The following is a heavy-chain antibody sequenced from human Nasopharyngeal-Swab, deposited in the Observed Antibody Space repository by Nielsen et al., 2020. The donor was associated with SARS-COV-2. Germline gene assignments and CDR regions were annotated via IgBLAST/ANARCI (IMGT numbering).Heavy chain of an antibody. D-gene: IGHD4-11*01. CDR1: GFTFGNYW. J-gene: IGHJ4*02. Sequence: GESLKISCAASGFTFGNYWMSWVRQAPGKRLEWVANIKEDGSEKDYVDSVKGRFTISRDNIKNSLYLQMNSLRVEDTALYYCATDGYSFGYDRGYWGQGTLVIVSS. CDR3: ATDGYSFGYDRGY. CDR2: IKEDGSEK. V-gene: IGHV3-7*01.